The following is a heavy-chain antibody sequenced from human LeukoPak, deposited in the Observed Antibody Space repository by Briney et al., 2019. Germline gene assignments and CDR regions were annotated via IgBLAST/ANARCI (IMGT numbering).Heavy chain of an antibody. V-gene: IGHV3-15*01. Sequence: PGGSLRLSCAASGFTFSNAWMSWVRQAPGKGLEWVGRIKSKIDGGTIEYAAPVKGRFTMSRDDSKNTLDPQMNSLKTEDTAVYYCTVQLSQWGQGTLVTVSS. CDR1: GFTFSNAW. D-gene: IGHD6-6*01. J-gene: IGHJ4*02. CDR3: TVQLSQ. CDR2: IKSKIDGGTI.